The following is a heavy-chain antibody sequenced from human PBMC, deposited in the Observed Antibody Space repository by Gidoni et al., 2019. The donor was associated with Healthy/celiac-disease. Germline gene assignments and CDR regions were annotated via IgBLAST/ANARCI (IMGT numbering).Heavy chain of an antibody. D-gene: IGHD2-2*02. J-gene: IGHJ1*01. CDR2: IIPIFGTA. Sequence: EVKKPGSSVKVSCKASGGTFSSYAISWVRQAPGQGLEWMGGIIPIFGTANYAQKFQGRVTITADESTSTAYMELSSLRSEDTAVYYCARDEYCSSTSCYTEGYFQHWGQGTLVTVSS. CDR1: GGTFSSYA. V-gene: IGHV1-69*01. CDR3: ARDEYCSSTSCYTEGYFQH.